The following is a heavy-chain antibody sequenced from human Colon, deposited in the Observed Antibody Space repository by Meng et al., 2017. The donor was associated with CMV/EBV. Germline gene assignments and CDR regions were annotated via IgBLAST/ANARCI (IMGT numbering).Heavy chain of an antibody. CDR3: ARIVCSGGRCHSLDQGFGMDV. CDR2: ISPALGLA. CDR1: GGTFRSYS. Sequence: SVKVSCKASGGTFRSYSISWLRQAPGQGPEWMGRISPALGLASYPQKFPNRITITADISTSTAYMELSSLRSDDTAVYYCARIVCSGGRCHSLDQGFGMDVWGQGTTVTVSS. V-gene: IGHV1-69*02. J-gene: IGHJ6*02. D-gene: IGHD2-15*01.